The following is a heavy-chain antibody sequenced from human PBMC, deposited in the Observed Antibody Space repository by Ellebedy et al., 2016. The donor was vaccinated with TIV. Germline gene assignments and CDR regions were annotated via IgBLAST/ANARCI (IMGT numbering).Heavy chain of an antibody. D-gene: IGHD1-26*01. J-gene: IGHJ5*02. CDR2: IDPSASST. Sequence: GESLKISCQASGYSFTSYWIYWVCQKPGKGLEWVGRIDPSASSTNYSPSFQVHVTISADKSIITAYLQWSSLKASDTAMYYCARGGDVGGRGWFDTWGQGTLVAVSS. CDR1: GYSFTSYW. CDR3: ARGGDVGGRGWFDT. V-gene: IGHV5-10-1*01.